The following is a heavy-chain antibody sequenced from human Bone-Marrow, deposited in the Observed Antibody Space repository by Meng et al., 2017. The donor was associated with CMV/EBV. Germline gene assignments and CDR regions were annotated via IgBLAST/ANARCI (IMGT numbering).Heavy chain of an antibody. Sequence: SETLSLTCTVSGYSISSGYYWGWIRQPPGKGLEWIGSIYHSGSTYYNPSLKSRVTISVDTSKNQFSLKLSSVTAADTAMYYCAREPLGGSRGWFRPLDHWGQGTLVTVSS. CDR1: GYSISSGYY. J-gene: IGHJ4*02. CDR3: AREPLGGSRGWFRPLDH. D-gene: IGHD6-19*01. CDR2: IYHSGST. V-gene: IGHV4-38-2*02.